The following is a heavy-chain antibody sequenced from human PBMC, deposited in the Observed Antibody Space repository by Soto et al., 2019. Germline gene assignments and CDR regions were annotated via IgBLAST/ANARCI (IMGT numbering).Heavy chain of an antibody. J-gene: IGHJ3*02. CDR1: GGFVSSGSYY. CDR2: MSHSGGT. D-gene: IGHD1-1*01. V-gene: IGHV4-34*01. CDR3: ARVERGTVTTVVDAFDI. Sequence: QVQLQQWGAGLLKPSETLSLTCAVYGGFVSSGSYYWSWIRQPPGKGLEWIGEMSHSGGTHFNPSLKSRVTISVDTSKTQFSLNRYSVTAADTALYYCARVERGTVTTVVDAFDIWGPGTMVTVSS.